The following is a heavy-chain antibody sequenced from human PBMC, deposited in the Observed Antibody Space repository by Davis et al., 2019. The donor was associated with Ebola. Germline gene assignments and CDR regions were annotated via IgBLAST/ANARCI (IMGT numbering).Heavy chain of an antibody. V-gene: IGHV3-30*02. D-gene: IGHD1-26*01. J-gene: IGHJ4*02. CDR2: IRYDGSNK. Sequence: PGGSLRLSCAASGFTFSSYWMSWVRQAPGKGLEWVAFIRYDGSNKYYADSVKGRFTISRDNSKNTLYLQMNSLRAEDTAVYYCAKGRIVGATTDDYWGQGTLVTVSS. CDR3: AKGRIVGATTDDY. CDR1: GFTFSSYW.